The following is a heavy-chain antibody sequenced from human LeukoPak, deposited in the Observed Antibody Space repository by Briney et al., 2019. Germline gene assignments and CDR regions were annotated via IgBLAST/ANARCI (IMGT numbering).Heavy chain of an antibody. D-gene: IGHD3-10*01. J-gene: IGHJ5*02. CDR1: GGTFSSYA. CDR2: IIPIFGTA. CDR3: ARLPGGSADTNWFDP. V-gene: IGHV1-69*06. Sequence: SVKVSCKASGGTFSSYAISWVRQAPGQGLEWMGGIIPIFGTANYAQKFQGRVTITADKSTSTAYMELSSLRSEDTAVYYCARLPGGSADTNWFDPWGQGTLVTVSS.